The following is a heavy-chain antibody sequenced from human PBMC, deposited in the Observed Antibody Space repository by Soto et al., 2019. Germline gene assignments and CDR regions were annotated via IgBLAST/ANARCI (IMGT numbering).Heavy chain of an antibody. CDR1: EFTFSIYA. CDR2: IGGGDHDT. D-gene: IGHD3-22*01. V-gene: IGHV3-23*01. J-gene: IGHJ4*02. CDR3: AKDTYYYDSSGSDY. Sequence: EVQLLESGGGLVQPGGSLRLSCAASEFTFSIYAMSWVRQAPGKGLEWVSGIGGGDHDTYYADSVKGRFTISRDNSKNTLYLQMNSLRAEDTAVYYCAKDTYYYDSSGSDYWGQGTLVTVSS.